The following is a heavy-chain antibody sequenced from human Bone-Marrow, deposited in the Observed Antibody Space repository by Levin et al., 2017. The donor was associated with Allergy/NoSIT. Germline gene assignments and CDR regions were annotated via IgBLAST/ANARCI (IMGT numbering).Heavy chain of an antibody. CDR2: INPSTGDT. D-gene: IGHD5-12*01. Sequence: ASVKVSCKASGYTFSTHYLHWVRQAPGQGLEWMGWINPSTGDTNYAQNFQGRVTMTRDTSINTAYMELSSLRSDDTAVYDCARAILWVYSGSSAGGHWFDPWGQGTLVTVSS. J-gene: IGHJ5*02. V-gene: IGHV1-2*02. CDR1: GYTFSTHY. CDR3: ARAILWVYSGSSAGGHWFDP.